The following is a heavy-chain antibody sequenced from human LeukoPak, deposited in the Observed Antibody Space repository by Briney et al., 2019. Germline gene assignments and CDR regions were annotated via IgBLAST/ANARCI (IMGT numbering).Heavy chain of an antibody. D-gene: IGHD2-2*02. V-gene: IGHV1-8*01. CDR3: ARGGAYNYYYYYYMDV. CDR1: GYTFTSYG. CDR2: MNPNSGNT. Sequence: ASVKVSCKASGYTFTSYGINWVRQATGQGLEWMGWMNPNSGNTGYAQKFQGRVTMTRNTSISTAYMELSSLRSEDTAVYYCARGGAYNYYYYYYMDVWGKGTTVTVSS. J-gene: IGHJ6*03.